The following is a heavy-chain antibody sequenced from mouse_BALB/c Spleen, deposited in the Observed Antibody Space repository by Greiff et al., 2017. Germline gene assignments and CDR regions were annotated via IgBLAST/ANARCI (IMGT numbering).Heavy chain of an antibody. D-gene: IGHD1-1*01. CDR2: IDPANGNT. Sequence: VQLQQSGAELVKPGASVKLSCTASGFNIKDTYMHWVKQRPEQGLEWIGRIDPANGNTKYDPKFQGKATITADTSSNTAYLQLSSLTSEDTAVYYCAGGYDGHYYAMDYWGQGTSVTVSS. CDR1: GFNIKDTY. CDR3: AGGYDGHYYAMDY. V-gene: IGHV14-3*02. J-gene: IGHJ4*01.